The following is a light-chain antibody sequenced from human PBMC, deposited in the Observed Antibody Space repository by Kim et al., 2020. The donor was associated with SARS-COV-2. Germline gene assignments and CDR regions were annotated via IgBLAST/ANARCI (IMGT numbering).Light chain of an antibody. CDR2: AAS. CDR1: KGISNS. V-gene: IGKV1-17*03. Sequence: DIQMTQSPSAISASVGDRVTITCRASKGISNSLAWFQQKAGKVPKRLIYAASNLQSGVPSRFSGSGSGTEFTLTISRLQPEDFATYDRLQHNSYPLTFGQGTKVDIK. CDR3: LQHNSYPLT. J-gene: IGKJ1*01.